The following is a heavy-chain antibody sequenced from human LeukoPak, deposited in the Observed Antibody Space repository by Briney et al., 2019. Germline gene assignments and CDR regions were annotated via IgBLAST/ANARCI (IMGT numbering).Heavy chain of an antibody. CDR2: IYTSGST. J-gene: IGHJ4*02. D-gene: IGHD2-21*01. V-gene: IGHV4-59*10. Sequence: RXPAXKGXXWIGRIYTSGSTNYNPSLKSRVTMSVDTSKNQFSLKLTSVTAADTAVYYCARVRSSDHWFDYWGQGTLVTVSS. CDR3: ARVRSSDHWFDY.